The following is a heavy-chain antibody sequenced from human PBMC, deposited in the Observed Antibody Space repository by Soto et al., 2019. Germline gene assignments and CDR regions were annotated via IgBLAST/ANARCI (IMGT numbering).Heavy chain of an antibody. J-gene: IGHJ4*02. D-gene: IGHD3-22*01. CDR2: IRSKANSYAT. CDR1: GFTFSGSA. CDR3: TSDRYYYDSSGYYFY. Sequence: EVQLVESGGGLVQPGGSLKLSCAASGFTFSGSAMHWVRQASGKGLEWVGRIRSKANSYATAYAASVKGRCTISRDDSKNTAYLQMNSLKTEDTAVYYCTSDRYYYDSSGYYFYWGQGTLVTVSS. V-gene: IGHV3-73*02.